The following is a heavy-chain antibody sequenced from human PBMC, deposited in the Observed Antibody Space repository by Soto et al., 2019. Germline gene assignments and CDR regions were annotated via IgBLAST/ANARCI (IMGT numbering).Heavy chain of an antibody. J-gene: IGHJ6*02. CDR1: GGTFSSYA. Sequence: QVQLVQSGAEVKKPGSSVKVSCKASGGTFSSYAISWVRQAPGQGLEWMGGIIPIFGTANYAQKFQGRVTITADKSTSTAYMELSSLRSEDTAVYYCARGSITIFGVVITYYGMDVWGQGTTVTVSS. D-gene: IGHD3-3*01. CDR2: IIPIFGTA. CDR3: ARGSITIFGVVITYYGMDV. V-gene: IGHV1-69*06.